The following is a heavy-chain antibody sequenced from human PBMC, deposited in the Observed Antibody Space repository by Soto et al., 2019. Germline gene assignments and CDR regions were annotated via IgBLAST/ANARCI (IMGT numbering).Heavy chain of an antibody. Sequence: PGGSLRLSCEASGFTFGSFQMNWVRQAPGRGLEWVSAISANGQGIYYADSVRGRFTISRDNSKNTIFLHMDSLRAEDTAVYYCAKDRNYPRDQFHYWGQGTLVTVSS. J-gene: IGHJ4*02. CDR3: AKDRNYPRDQFHY. CDR1: GFTFGSFQ. V-gene: IGHV3-23*01. CDR2: ISANGQGI. D-gene: IGHD1-7*01.